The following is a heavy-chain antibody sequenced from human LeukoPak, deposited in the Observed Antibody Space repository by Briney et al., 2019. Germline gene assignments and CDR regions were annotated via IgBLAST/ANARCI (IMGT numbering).Heavy chain of an antibody. V-gene: IGHV3-23*01. D-gene: IGHD6-13*01. J-gene: IGHJ4*02. CDR3: AKFMRYIAAAAPFNY. CDR1: GFTFSNYA. Sequence: PGGSLRLSCAASGFTFSNYAMSWVRQTPGKGREWVSAFSVSTGRTYYADSVKGRFIISRDNSKNTLYLQMNRLRAEDTAVYYCAKFMRYIAAAAPFNYWGQGTLVTVSS. CDR2: FSVSTGRT.